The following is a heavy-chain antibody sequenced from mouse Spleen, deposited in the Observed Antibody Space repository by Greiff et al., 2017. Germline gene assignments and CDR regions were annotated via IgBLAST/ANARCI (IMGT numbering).Heavy chain of an antibody. CDR2: ISSGSSTI. Sequence: EVKLVESGGGLVKPGGSLKLSCAASGFTFSDYGMHWVRQAPEKGLEWVAYISSGSSTIYYADTVKGRFTISRDNAKNTLFLQMTSLRSEDTAMYYCARALGIYYAMDYWGQGTSVTVSS. CDR1: GFTFSDYG. CDR3: ARALGIYYAMDY. J-gene: IGHJ4*01. V-gene: IGHV5-17*01. D-gene: IGHD1-3*01.